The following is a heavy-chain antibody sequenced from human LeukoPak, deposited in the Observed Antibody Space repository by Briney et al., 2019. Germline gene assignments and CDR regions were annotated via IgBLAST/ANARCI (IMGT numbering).Heavy chain of an antibody. CDR1: GFTFSSYG. J-gene: IGHJ6*02. CDR2: ISYDGSNK. Sequence: GRSLRLSCAASGFTFSSYGMHWVRRAPGKGLEWVAVISYDGSNKYYADSVKGRLTISRGNSKNTLYLQMNSLRAEDTAVYYCVRGSGYLYYYYYGMDVWGQGTTVTVSS. CDR3: VRGSGYLYYYYYGMDV. D-gene: IGHD3-3*01. V-gene: IGHV3-30*03.